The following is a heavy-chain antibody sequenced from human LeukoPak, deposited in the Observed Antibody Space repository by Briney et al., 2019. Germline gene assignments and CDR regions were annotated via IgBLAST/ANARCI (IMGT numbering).Heavy chain of an antibody. CDR3: ARMTFYDYDSSGYPPAFDY. Sequence: GESLKISCKGSGYSFTSYWIGWVRQMPGKGLEWMGIIYPGDSDTRYSPSFQGQVTISADKSISTAYLQWSSLKASDTAMYYCARMTFYDYDSSGYPPAFDYWGQGTLVTVSS. J-gene: IGHJ4*02. D-gene: IGHD3-22*01. CDR2: IYPGDSDT. V-gene: IGHV5-51*01. CDR1: GYSFTSYW.